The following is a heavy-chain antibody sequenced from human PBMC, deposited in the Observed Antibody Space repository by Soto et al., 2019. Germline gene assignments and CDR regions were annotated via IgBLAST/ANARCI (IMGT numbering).Heavy chain of an antibody. D-gene: IGHD1-20*01. CDR2: SYYSGST. V-gene: IGHV4-30-4*01. J-gene: IGHJ6*02. CDR1: GDSISSGDDF. Sequence: QGQLQESVPELVKPSQTLSLTCTVAGDSISSGDDFWTCSRQPTWKDLEWIGYSYYSGSTYYNTSIKRRLTMSVDTSKNQFSLKLSSVTAADTAVYYCARDRAKWKDYYYYGMDVWGQGTTVTVSS. CDR3: ARDRAKWKDYYYYGMDV.